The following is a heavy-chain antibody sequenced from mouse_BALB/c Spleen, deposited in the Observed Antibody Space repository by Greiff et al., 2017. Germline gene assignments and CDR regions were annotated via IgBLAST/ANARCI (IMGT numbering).Heavy chain of an antibody. V-gene: IGHV5-17*02. CDR3: ARGHYRYDVYFDY. CDR1: GFTFSSFG. CDR2: ISSGSSTI. Sequence: EVKLQESGGGLVQPGGSRKLSCAASGFTFSSFGMHWVRQAPEKGLEWVAYISSGSSTIYYADTVKGRFTISRENPKNTLFLQMTSLRSEDTAMYYCARGHYRYDVYFDYWGQGTTLTVSS. D-gene: IGHD2-14*01. J-gene: IGHJ2*01.